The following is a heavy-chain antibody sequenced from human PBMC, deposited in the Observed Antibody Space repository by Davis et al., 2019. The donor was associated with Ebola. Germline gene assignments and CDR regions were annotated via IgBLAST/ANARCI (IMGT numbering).Heavy chain of an antibody. CDR2: SRNRVYDHST. CDR1: GFTFSDQY. V-gene: IGHV3-72*01. Sequence: GESLKISCAVSGFTFSDQYLDWVRQAPGKGLEWVARSRNRVYDHSTEYAPSVKGRFTISRDDSQNTLYLQMNSLRAEDTAVYYCARGPPEDVVVVVVAADYWGQGTLVTVSS. CDR3: ARGPPEDVVVVVVAADY. J-gene: IGHJ4*02. D-gene: IGHD2-15*01.